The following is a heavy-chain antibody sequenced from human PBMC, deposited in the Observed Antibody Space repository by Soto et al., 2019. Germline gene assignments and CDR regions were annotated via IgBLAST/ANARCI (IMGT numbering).Heavy chain of an antibody. V-gene: IGHV3-30*18. D-gene: IGHD3-3*02. CDR3: AKSVLATVGTYFVH. CDR1: GFTFSTYG. Sequence: QVQQVESGGGVVQPGRSLRLSCVASGFTFSTYGMHWVRQAPGKGLEWVSFISYDGNKSYYAGSVKGRFSISRDNSKNTLYLQMNNLRPDDTAVYFCAKSVLATVGTYFVHWGQGTVVTVSS. CDR2: ISYDGNKS. J-gene: IGHJ4*02.